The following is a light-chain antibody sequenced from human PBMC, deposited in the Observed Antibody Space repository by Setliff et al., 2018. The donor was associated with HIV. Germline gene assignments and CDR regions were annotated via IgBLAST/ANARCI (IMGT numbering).Light chain of an antibody. CDR3: SSYASTNTLP. CDR1: SSDVGGYSY. CDR2: EVR. J-gene: IGLJ1*01. Sequence: QSVLTQPASVSGSPGQSITISCTGTSSDVGGYSYVSWYQQHPGKAPKLIIYEVRNRPSGFSNRFSGSKSCNTASLTISGLQAEDQADYYCSSYASTNTLPFGTGTKGTVL. V-gene: IGLV2-14*01.